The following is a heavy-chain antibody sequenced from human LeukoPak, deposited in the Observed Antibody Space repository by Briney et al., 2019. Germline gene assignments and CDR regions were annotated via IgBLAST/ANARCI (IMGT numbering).Heavy chain of an antibody. D-gene: IGHD4-11*01. Sequence: SETLSLTCTVSGGSISSSSYYWGWIRQPPGKGLEWIGSIYYSGSTYYNPSLKSRVTISVDTSKNQFSLKLSSVTAADTAVYYCARLFPPGYSDYPFQHWGQGTLVTVSS. CDR1: GGSISSSSYY. V-gene: IGHV4-39*01. CDR3: ARLFPPGYSDYPFQH. J-gene: IGHJ1*01. CDR2: IYYSGST.